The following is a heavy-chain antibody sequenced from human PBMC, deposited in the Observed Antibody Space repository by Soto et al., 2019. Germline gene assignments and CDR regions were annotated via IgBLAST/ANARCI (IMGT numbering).Heavy chain of an antibody. V-gene: IGHV3-73*01. CDR3: TSQKLLQSGLHP. J-gene: IGHJ5*02. Sequence: PGGSLRLSCAASGFTFSGSAMHWVRQASGKGLEWVGRIRSKANSYATAYAASVKGRFTISRDDSKNTAYLQMNSLKTEDTAVDYLTSQKLLQSGLHPWGQGTLVTVSS. D-gene: IGHD2-21*01. CDR1: GFTFSGSA. CDR2: IRSKANSYAT.